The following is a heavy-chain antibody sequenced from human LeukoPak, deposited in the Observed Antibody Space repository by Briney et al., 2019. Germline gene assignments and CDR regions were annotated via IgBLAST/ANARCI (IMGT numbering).Heavy chain of an antibody. J-gene: IGHJ3*02. V-gene: IGHV5-51*01. Sequence: GESLKISCKGSGYSFTIYWIGWVRQMPGKGLEWMGIIYPGDSDTRYSPSFQGQVTISADKPISTAYLQWSSLKASDTAMYYCARLRPQDAFDIWGQGQWSPSLQ. CDR1: GYSFTIYW. CDR3: ARLRPQDAFDI. CDR2: IYPGDSDT.